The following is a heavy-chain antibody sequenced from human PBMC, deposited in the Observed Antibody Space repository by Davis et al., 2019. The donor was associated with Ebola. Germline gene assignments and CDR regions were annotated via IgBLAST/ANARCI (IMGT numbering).Heavy chain of an antibody. J-gene: IGHJ5*02. CDR2: ISTDGSIT. Sequence: GESLKISCAASGFTFSSYGMHWVRQAPGKGLVWVSRISTDGSITNYADSVKGRFTISRDNAKNTLYLQMNSLRAEDTAVYYCAVHVDSWGKVDPWGQGTLVTVSS. V-gene: IGHV3-74*01. CDR3: AVHVDSWGKVDP. D-gene: IGHD3-16*01. CDR1: GFTFSSYG.